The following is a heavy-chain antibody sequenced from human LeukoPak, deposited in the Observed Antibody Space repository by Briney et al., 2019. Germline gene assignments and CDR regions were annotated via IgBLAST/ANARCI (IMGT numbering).Heavy chain of an antibody. CDR1: GGTFSSYA. V-gene: IGHV1-69*05. CDR2: IIPIFGTA. Sequence: SVKVSCKASGGTFSSYAISWVRQAPGQGLEWVGGIIPIFGTANYAQKFQGRVTITTDESTSTAYMELSSLRSEDTAVYYCAGGLAARPSRWFDPWGQGTLVTVSS. D-gene: IGHD6-6*01. CDR3: AGGLAARPSRWFDP. J-gene: IGHJ5*02.